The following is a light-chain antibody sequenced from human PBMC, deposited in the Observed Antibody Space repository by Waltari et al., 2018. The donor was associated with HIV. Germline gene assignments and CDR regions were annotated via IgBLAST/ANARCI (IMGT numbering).Light chain of an antibody. Sequence: DIQTSQSPSSLSASVGGRVPIICQAIQDIRNYFNWYQQKPGKAPNLLIYDASNLETGVPSRFSGSGSGTDFTFTISSLQPEDIATYYCQQYDNLPPRRTFGPGTKVDIK. CDR2: DAS. V-gene: IGKV1-33*01. J-gene: IGKJ3*01. CDR3: QQYDNLPPRRT. CDR1: QDIRNY.